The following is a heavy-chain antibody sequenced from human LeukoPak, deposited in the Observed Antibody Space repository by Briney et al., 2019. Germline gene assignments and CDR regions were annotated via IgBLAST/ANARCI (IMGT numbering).Heavy chain of an antibody. CDR1: GFTFDDYA. CDR2: ISWNSGSI. CDR3: AKGGPLLSPFDY. J-gene: IGHJ4*02. Sequence: GRSLRLSCAASGFTFDDYAMHWVRQAPGKGLEWVSGISWNSGSIGYADSVKGRFTISRDNAKNSLYLQMNSLRAEDTALYYCAKGGPLLSPFDYWGQGTLVTVSS. V-gene: IGHV3-9*01. D-gene: IGHD2/OR15-2a*01.